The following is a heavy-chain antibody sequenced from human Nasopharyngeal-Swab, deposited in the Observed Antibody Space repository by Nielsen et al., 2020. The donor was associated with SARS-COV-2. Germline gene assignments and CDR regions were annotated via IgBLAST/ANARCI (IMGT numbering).Heavy chain of an antibody. CDR2: ISRSGESI. J-gene: IGHJ4*02. V-gene: IGHV3-11*04. CDR1: GFIFSDYY. Sequence: GGSLRLSCAASGFIFSDYYMTWIRQVPGKGLEWVSFISRSGESIYYADSVKGRFTISRDNAKNSVYLQMNSLRAEDSAVYYCARGDDTTDYYEPFDSWGQGTLVTVSS. CDR3: ARGDDTTDYYEPFDS. D-gene: IGHD3-22*01.